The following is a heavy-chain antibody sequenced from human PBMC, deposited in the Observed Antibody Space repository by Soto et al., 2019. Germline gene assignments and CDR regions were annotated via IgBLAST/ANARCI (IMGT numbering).Heavy chain of an antibody. CDR3: ARGGFRIWGSYQGINGAFDI. CDR1: GYTFTSYG. V-gene: IGHV1-18*01. J-gene: IGHJ3*02. D-gene: IGHD3-16*01. CDR2: ISAYNGNT. Sequence: ASVKVSCKASGYTFTSYGISWVRQAPGQGLEWMGWISAYNGNTNYSQKLQGRVTMTTDTSTSTAYMELRSLRSDDTAVYYCARGGFRIWGSYQGINGAFDIWGQGTMVTVSS.